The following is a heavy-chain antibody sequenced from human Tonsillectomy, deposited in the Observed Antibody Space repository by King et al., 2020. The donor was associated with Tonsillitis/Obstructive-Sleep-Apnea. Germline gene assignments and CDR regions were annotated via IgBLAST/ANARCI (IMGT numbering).Heavy chain of an antibody. V-gene: IGHV4-34*01. CDR1: GGSFSDYY. CDR3: ARGTKPPEQWLVPTGSNYFDY. D-gene: IGHD6-19*01. Sequence: VQLQQWGAGLLKPSETLSLTCAVHGGSFSDYYWSWIRQPPGKGLEWIGEINHSVSTHYNPSLNIRVTISVDTSKNQFSLKLSFVSAADTAVYNCARGTKPPEQWLVPTGSNYFDYWGQGTLVTVSS. J-gene: IGHJ4*02. CDR2: INHSVST.